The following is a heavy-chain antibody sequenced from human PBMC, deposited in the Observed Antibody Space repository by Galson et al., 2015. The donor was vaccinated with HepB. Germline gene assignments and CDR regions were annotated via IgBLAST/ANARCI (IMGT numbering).Heavy chain of an antibody. CDR2: IYSGVST. CDR3: AREDTAMALGY. Sequence: SLRLSCAASGFTISNNYMSWVRQAPGKELEWVSVIYSGVSTYYADSVKGRFTISRDNSKNTLYLQMNTLRAEDTAVYYCAREDTAMALGYWGQGTLVTVSS. CDR1: GFTISNNY. D-gene: IGHD5-18*01. V-gene: IGHV3-66*01. J-gene: IGHJ4*02.